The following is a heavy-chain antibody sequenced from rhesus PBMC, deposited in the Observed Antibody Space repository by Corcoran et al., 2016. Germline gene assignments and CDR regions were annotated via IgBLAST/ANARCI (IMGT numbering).Heavy chain of an antibody. V-gene: IGHV4-173*01. CDR1: GASISNNH. J-gene: IGHJ4*01. Sequence: QLQLQESGPGLVKPSETLSLTCAVSGASISNNHWVRIRQPPGKGLEWIGRIFGGGGDPDYNPSLKSRVTISTDTSKNQFSLKVNSVIAADTAVYYCARGCTYRGCPLVQIDYWGQGVLVTVSS. D-gene: IGHD2-21*01. CDR3: ARGCTYRGCPLVQIDY. CDR2: IFGGGGDP.